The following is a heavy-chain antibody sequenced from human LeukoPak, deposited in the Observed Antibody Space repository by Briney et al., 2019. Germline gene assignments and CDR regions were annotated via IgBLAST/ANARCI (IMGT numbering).Heavy chain of an antibody. D-gene: IGHD4-11*01. V-gene: IGHV4-34*01. CDR1: RGSFSGYY. CDR2: INHSGST. Sequence: SETLSLTCAVYRGSFSGYYWTWIRQPPGKGLEWIGEINHSGSTRYSPSLKSRVSMSVDTSKNQFSLKLSSVTAADTAVYYCARLMTTVTTYYYYYMDVWGKGTTVTVSS. J-gene: IGHJ6*03. CDR3: ARLMTTVTTYYYYYMDV.